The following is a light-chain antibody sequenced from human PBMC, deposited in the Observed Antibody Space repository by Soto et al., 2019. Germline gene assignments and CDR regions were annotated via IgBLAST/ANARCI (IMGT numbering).Light chain of an antibody. Sequence: DIQMTQSPSFVSASVGDRVTITCRASQAVSTWLAWYQQKPGDAPKLLIYAASTLQSGVPSRFSGSGSGTDFTLTIRILQPEDIATYYCQQSNSFPRTFGGGTKVEIK. CDR3: QQSNSFPRT. V-gene: IGKV1-12*01. CDR1: QAVSTW. J-gene: IGKJ4*01. CDR2: AAS.